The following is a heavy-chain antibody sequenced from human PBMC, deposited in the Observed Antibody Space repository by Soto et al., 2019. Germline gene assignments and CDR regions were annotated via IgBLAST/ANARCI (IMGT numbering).Heavy chain of an antibody. CDR2: ISYDGSNK. D-gene: IGHD3-3*01. CDR3: ARDLVWSGYYTTSWFDP. CDR1: GFTFSSYA. J-gene: IGHJ5*02. V-gene: IGHV3-30-3*01. Sequence: GGSLRLSCAASGFTFSSYAMHWVRQAPGKGLEWVAVISYDGSNKYYADSVKGRFTISRDNSKNTLYRQMNSLRAEDTAVYYCARDLVWSGYYTTSWFDPWGQGTLVTVSS.